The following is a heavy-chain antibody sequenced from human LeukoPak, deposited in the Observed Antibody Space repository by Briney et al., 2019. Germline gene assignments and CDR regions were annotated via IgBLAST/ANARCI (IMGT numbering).Heavy chain of an antibody. CDR1: GYTFTGYY. Sequence: GASVKVSCKASGYTFTGYYMHWVRQAPGQGLEWMGWINPNSSGTNYAQKFQDRVTMTRDTSISTAYMELSRLRSDDTAVYYCARDATYSSSHNWFDPWGQGTLITVSS. J-gene: IGHJ5*02. D-gene: IGHD6-6*01. CDR3: ARDATYSSSHNWFDP. V-gene: IGHV1-2*02. CDR2: INPNSSGT.